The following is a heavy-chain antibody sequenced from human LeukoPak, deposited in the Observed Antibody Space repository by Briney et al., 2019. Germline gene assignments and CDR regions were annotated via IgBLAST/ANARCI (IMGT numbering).Heavy chain of an antibody. CDR1: GGTFSSYA. V-gene: IGHV1-69*05. Sequence: SVKVSCKASGGTFSSYAISWVRQAPGQGLEWMGRIIPIFSTANYAQKFQGRVTITTDESTSTAYMELSSLRSEDTAVYYCARDRGRWLQLGYFDYWGQGTLVTVSS. D-gene: IGHD5-24*01. CDR3: ARDRGRWLQLGYFDY. CDR2: IIPIFSTA. J-gene: IGHJ4*02.